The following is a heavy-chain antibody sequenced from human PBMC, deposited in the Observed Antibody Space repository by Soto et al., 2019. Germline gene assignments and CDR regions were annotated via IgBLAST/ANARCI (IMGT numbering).Heavy chain of an antibody. CDR3: VRTSLVVAAATREDY. CDR1: GFTFSSYW. J-gene: IGHJ4*02. Sequence: EVQLVESGGGLVQPGGSLRLSCAASGFTFSSYWMHWVRQAPGKGLVWVSRINSDGSSTSYADSVKGRFTISRDNAKNTLYLHRNSLRAEDAAVYYCVRTSLVVAAATREDYWGQGTLVTVSS. V-gene: IGHV3-74*01. CDR2: INSDGSST. D-gene: IGHD2-15*01.